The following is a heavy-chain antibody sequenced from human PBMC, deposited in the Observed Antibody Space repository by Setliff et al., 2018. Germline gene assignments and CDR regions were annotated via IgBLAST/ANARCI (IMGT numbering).Heavy chain of an antibody. V-gene: IGHV4-59*04. J-gene: IGHJ4*02. D-gene: IGHD1-1*01. CDR3: ATTGTYRYFDY. CDR1: GGSISSHY. Sequence: SETLSLTCTVSGGSISSHYWSWIRQPPGKGLEWIGYIYYSGSTSYYNPSLKSRVTISVDTSKNQFSLKLSSVTAADTAVYYCATTGTYRYFDYWGQGTLVTVSS. CDR2: IYYSGSTS.